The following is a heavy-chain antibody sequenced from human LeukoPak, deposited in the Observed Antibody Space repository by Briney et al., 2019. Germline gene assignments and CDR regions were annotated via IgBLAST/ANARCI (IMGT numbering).Heavy chain of an antibody. Sequence: GASVKVSCKASGGTFSSYAISWVRQAPGQGLEWMGGIIPIFGTANYAQKFQGRVTITTDESASTAYMELSSLRSEDTAVYYCASGIAAAGDNWFDPWGQGTLVTVSS. CDR1: GGTFSSYA. V-gene: IGHV1-69*05. J-gene: IGHJ5*02. D-gene: IGHD6-13*01. CDR2: IIPIFGTA. CDR3: ASGIAAAGDNWFDP.